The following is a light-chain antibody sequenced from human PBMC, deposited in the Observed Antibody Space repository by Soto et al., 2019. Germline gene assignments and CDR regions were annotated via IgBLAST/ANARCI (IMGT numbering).Light chain of an antibody. CDR1: SSNIGSNY. CDR2: RNN. Sequence: QSVLTQPPSASGTPGQRVTISCSGSSSNIGSNYVYWYQQLPGTAPKLLIYRNNQRSSGVPDRFSGSKSGTSGSLAISGLRSEDEDDYYCAAWDDSRRGRVFGGGTKLTVL. V-gene: IGLV1-47*01. CDR3: AAWDDSRRGRV. J-gene: IGLJ2*01.